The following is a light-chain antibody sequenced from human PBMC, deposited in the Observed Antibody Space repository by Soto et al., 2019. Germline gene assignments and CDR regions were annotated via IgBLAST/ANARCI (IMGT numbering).Light chain of an antibody. J-gene: IGKJ5*01. CDR1: QNIYNS. CDR3: QQRSNWPPIT. V-gene: IGKV1-39*01. CDR2: GAS. Sequence: DIQMTQSPSSLSASLGDRVTITCRTSQNIYNSLNWYQQKAGRAPAVLIYGASNLQGGVPSRFSGSGSGTDFTLTISSLEPEDFAVYYCQQRSNWPPITFGQGTRLEIK.